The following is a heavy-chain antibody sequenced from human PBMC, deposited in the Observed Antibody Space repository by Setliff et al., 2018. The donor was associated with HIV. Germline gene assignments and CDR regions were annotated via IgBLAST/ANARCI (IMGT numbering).Heavy chain of an antibody. CDR3: ARHSPGVDTNMAFDY. J-gene: IGHJ4*02. CDR2: ILCRGRT. Sequence: SETLSLTCTVSGGPISRYYWSWIRQPPGKGLEWIAYILCRGRTNYNPSLKSRVTISLDTSRTHFSLRLSSVTAADTAVYYCARHSPGVDTNMAFDYWGQGMLVTVSS. D-gene: IGHD5-18*01. V-gene: IGHV4-59*08. CDR1: GGPISRYY.